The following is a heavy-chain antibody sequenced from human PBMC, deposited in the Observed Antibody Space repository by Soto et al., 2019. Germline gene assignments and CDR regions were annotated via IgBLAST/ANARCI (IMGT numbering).Heavy chain of an antibody. CDR3: AREEYSSSSYYYYYMDV. J-gene: IGHJ6*03. Sequence: GGSLRLSCAASGFTFSSYGMHWVRQAPGKGLEWVAVIGYDGSNKYYADSVKGRFTISRDNSKNTLYLQMNSLRAEDTAVYYCAREEYSSSSYYYYYMDVWGKGTTVTVSS. CDR1: GFTFSSYG. V-gene: IGHV3-33*08. D-gene: IGHD6-6*01. CDR2: IGYDGSNK.